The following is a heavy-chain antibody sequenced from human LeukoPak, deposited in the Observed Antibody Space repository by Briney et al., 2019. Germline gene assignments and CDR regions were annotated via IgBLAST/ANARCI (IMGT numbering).Heavy chain of an antibody. V-gene: IGHV1-69*04. J-gene: IGHJ4*02. CDR3: AREIVVVVAATCRGYYFDY. CDR1: GYTFTSYD. D-gene: IGHD2-15*01. Sequence: SVKVSCKASGYTFTSYDISWVRQAPGQGLEWMGRIIPILGIANYAQKFQGRVTITADKSTSTAYMELSSLRSEDTAVYYCAREIVVVVAATCRGYYFDYWGQGTLVTVSS. CDR2: IIPILGIA.